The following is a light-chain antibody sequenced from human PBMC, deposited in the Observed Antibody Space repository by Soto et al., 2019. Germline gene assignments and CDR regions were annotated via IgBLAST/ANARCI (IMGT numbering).Light chain of an antibody. CDR3: SSYTSSSTLYV. CDR2: DVS. J-gene: IGLJ1*01. V-gene: IGLV2-14*01. Sequence: QPVLTQPASVSGCPGQSITISCTGTSSDVGGYNYVSWYQQHPGKAPKLMIYDVSNRPSGVSNRFSGSKSGNTASLTISGLQAEDEADYYCSSYTSSSTLYVFGTGTKVTVL. CDR1: SSDVGGYNY.